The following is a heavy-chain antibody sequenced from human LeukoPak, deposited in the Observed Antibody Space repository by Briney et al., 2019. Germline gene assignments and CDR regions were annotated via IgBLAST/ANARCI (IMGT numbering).Heavy chain of an antibody. CDR1: GYTFTGYY. J-gene: IGHJ6*02. CDR3: ARRYFDWRYGMDV. CDR2: INPNSGGT. Sequence: AAVKVSCKASGYTFTGYYMHGVRQAPGQGLEGMGWINPNSGGTNYAQRFQGRVTMTRDTSISTAYMELSRLRSDDTAVYYCARRYFDWRYGMDVWGQGTTVTVSS. V-gene: IGHV1-2*02. D-gene: IGHD3-9*01.